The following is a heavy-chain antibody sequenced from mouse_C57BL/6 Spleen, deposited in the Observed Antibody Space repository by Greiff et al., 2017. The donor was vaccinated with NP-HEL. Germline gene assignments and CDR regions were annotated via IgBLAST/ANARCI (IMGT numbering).Heavy chain of an antibody. CDR2: INPNNGGT. D-gene: IGHD1-1*01. J-gene: IGHJ4*01. Sequence: VQLQQSGPELVKPGASVKISCKASGYTFTDYNMHWVKQSPGKSLEWIGYINPNNGGTSYNQKFKGKATLTVNTSSSTAYLELRSLTSEDSAVYYCARWSYYYGSDGAMDYWGQGTSVTVSS. CDR1: GYTFTDYN. V-gene: IGHV1-22*01. CDR3: ARWSYYYGSDGAMDY.